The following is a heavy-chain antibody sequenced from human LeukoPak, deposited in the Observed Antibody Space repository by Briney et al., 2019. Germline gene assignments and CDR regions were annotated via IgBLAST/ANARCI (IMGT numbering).Heavy chain of an antibody. Sequence: PSETLSLTCTVSGGSISSGGYYWSWIRQPAGKGLEWIGRIYTNGSTNYNPSLKSRVTISFGTSKNQFSLKLTSVTAADTAVYFCVRGFDYWGRGTLVTVSS. CDR2: IYTNGST. J-gene: IGHJ4*02. CDR1: GGSISSGGYY. CDR3: VRGFDY. V-gene: IGHV4-61*02.